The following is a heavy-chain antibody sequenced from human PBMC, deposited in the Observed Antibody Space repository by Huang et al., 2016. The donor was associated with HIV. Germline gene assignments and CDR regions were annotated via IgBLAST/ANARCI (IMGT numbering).Heavy chain of an antibody. CDR1: GGSITDPSYY. CDR3: ARHRIRAAAGVGWFDP. Sequence: QLQLQESGPGLVKPSETLSLTCTVSGGSITDPSYYWGWIRQSPGKGLEWIGSIYYDGSTYFNPSLESRVTLSGHTSKNQVSLKRRAVTAADTAAYYCARHRIRAAAGVGWFDPWGQGTLVSVSS. J-gene: IGHJ5*02. CDR2: IYYDGST. V-gene: IGHV4-39*01. D-gene: IGHD6-19*01.